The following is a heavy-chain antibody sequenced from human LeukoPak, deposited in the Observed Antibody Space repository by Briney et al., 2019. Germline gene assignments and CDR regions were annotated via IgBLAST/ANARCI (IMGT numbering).Heavy chain of an antibody. J-gene: IGHJ4*02. D-gene: IGHD4-17*01. V-gene: IGHV3-21*01. CDR3: AREYGDSKSRYFDY. CDR2: ISSSSSYI. CDR1: GFTFSSYS. Sequence: GGSLRLSCAASGFTFSSYSMNWVRQAPGKGLEWVSSISSSSSYIYYADSVKGRFTISRDNAKNSLYLQMNSLRAEDTAVYYCAREYGDSKSRYFDYWGQGTLVTVSS.